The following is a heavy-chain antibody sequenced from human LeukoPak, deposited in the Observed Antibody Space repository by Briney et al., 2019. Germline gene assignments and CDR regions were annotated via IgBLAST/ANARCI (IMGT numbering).Heavy chain of an antibody. V-gene: IGHV1-8*01. CDR3: ARGGDYEDYYYYYMDV. CDR1: GYTFTSYD. J-gene: IGHJ6*03. Sequence: ASVTVSCKASGYTFTSYDINWVRQATGQGLEWMGWMNPNSGNTGYAQKLQGRVTMTRNTSISTAYMELSSLRSEDTAVYYCARGGDYEDYYYYYMDVWGKGTTVTISS. CDR2: MNPNSGNT. D-gene: IGHD4-17*01.